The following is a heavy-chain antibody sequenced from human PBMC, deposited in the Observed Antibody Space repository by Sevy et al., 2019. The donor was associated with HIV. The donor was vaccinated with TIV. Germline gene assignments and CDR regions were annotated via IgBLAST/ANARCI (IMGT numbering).Heavy chain of an antibody. J-gene: IGHJ4*02. V-gene: IGHV3-33*01. D-gene: IGHD3-16*01. Sequence: GGSLRLSCAASGFTFSSYGMHWVRQAPGKGLEWVAVIWFDGSNTYYADSVKGPFTISRDIAENTLHLQMNSLRAEDTAVYYCARDLEFYDYGAYGPSFMPDYWGQGTLVTVSS. CDR2: IWFDGSNT. CDR1: GFTFSSYG. CDR3: ARDLEFYDYGAYGPSFMPDY.